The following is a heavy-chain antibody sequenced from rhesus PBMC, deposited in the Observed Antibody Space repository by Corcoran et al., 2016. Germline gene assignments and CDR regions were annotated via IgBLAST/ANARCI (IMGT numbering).Heavy chain of an antibody. CDR3: ANTLEYCTGSGCYGLDS. V-gene: IGHV3S43*01. CDR2: ISSGGSI. D-gene: IGHD2-21*01. Sequence: EVQLVESGGGLVQPGGSLRLSCAAPGFTSGNSDLIWIRQAPGKGLEWVSYISSGGSIYYSDSVKGRFTISRDNAKNTLYLQMISLRVEDTAVYYCANTLEYCTGSGCYGLDSWGQGVVVTVSS. J-gene: IGHJ6*01. CDR1: GFTSGNSD.